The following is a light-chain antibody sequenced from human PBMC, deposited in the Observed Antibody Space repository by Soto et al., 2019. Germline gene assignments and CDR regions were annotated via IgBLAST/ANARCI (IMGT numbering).Light chain of an antibody. J-gene: IGLJ2*01. CDR1: SSDVGGYNF. CDR2: EVS. CDR3: SSYTNSITLRVL. Sequence: QSALTQPASVSGSPGQSITISCTGTSSDVGGYNFVSWYQQHPGKAPKLIIYEVSNRPSGVSNRFSGSKSGNTASLTISGLQAEDEADYYCSSYTNSITLRVLFGGGTQLTVL. V-gene: IGLV2-14*03.